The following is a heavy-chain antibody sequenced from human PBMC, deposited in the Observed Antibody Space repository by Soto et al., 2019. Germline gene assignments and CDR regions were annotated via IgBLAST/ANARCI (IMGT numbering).Heavy chain of an antibody. CDR1: GSSISSYY. D-gene: IGHD5-12*01. CDR3: ARDDIGDY. J-gene: IGHJ4*02. V-gene: IGHV4-59*12. Sequence: SETLSLTCTVSGSSISSYYWSWIRQPPGKGLEWIGYIYYSGSTNYNPSLKSRVTISVDTSKNQFSLKLSSVTAADTAVYYCARDDIGDYWGQGTLVTVS. CDR2: IYYSGST.